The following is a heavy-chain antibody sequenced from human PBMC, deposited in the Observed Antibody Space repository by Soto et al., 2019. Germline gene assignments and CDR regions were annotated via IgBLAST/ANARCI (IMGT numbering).Heavy chain of an antibody. V-gene: IGHV3-23*01. D-gene: IGHD3-16*02. CDR2: ISGSGGST. J-gene: IGHJ6*02. CDR3: ASAPGTLESLGELSSSSLGRYGMDV. Sequence: PGGSLRLSCAASGFTFSSYAMSWVRQAPGKGLEWVSAISGSGGSTYYADSVKGRFTISRDNSKNTLYLQMNSLRAEDTAVYYCASAPGTLESLGELSSSSLGRYGMDVWGQGTTVTVS. CDR1: GFTFSSYA.